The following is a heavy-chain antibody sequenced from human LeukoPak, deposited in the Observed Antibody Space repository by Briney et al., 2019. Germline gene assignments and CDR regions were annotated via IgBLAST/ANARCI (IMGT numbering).Heavy chain of an antibody. CDR2: IIPIFGTA. D-gene: IGHD2-2*01. Sequence: SVKVSCKASGGTFSSYAISWVRQAPGQGLEWMGGIIPIFGTANYAQKFQGRVTITADESTSTAYMELSSLRSEDTAVYYCARHDYIVVVPAVYYYYYMDVWGQGTTVTVSS. CDR3: ARHDYIVVVPAVYYYYYMDV. CDR1: GGTFSSYA. V-gene: IGHV1-69*01. J-gene: IGHJ6*03.